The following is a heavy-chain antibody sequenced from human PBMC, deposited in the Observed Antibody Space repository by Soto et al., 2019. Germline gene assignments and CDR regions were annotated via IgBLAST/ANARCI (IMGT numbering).Heavy chain of an antibody. J-gene: IGHJ4*02. V-gene: IGHV2-5*02. CDR2: IYWDDDK. D-gene: IGHD5-18*01. Sequence: QITLKESGPTLVKPTQTLTLTCTFTGFSLTTNGVGVGWIRQPPGKALEWLALIYWDDDKRYNSSLRSRVTITKDTSTNQVVLTMTNLDPVDSATYFCAHRRMDTFNWYGGNFDYWGQGVMVTVSS. CDR3: AHRRMDTFNWYGGNFDY. CDR1: GFSLTTNGVG.